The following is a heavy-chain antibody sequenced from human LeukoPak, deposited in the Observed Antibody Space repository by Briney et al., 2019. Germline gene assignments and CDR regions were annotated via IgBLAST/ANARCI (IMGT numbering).Heavy chain of an antibody. Sequence: SETLSLTCTVSGYSISSGYYWGWIRQPPGKGLEWIGSIYHSGSTYYNPSLKSRVTISVDTSKNQFSLKLSSVTAADTAVYYCARERVAVAGMDYWGQGTLVTVSS. CDR2: IYHSGST. V-gene: IGHV4-38-2*02. J-gene: IGHJ4*02. CDR1: GYSISSGYY. D-gene: IGHD6-19*01. CDR3: ARERVAVAGMDY.